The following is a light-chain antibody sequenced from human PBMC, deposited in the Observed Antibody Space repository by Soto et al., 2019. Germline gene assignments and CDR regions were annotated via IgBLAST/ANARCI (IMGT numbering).Light chain of an antibody. CDR3: CSSAGSYTSV. J-gene: IGLJ3*02. CDR2: DVS. CDR1: SSDVGGYNY. Sequence: QSALTQPRSVSGSPGQSVTISCTGTSSDVGGYNYVSWYQQHPGKAPKLMIYDVSKRPSGVPDRFSGSKSGNTASLTISGLQAEDEPDYYCCSSAGSYTSVFGGGTKLTVL. V-gene: IGLV2-11*01.